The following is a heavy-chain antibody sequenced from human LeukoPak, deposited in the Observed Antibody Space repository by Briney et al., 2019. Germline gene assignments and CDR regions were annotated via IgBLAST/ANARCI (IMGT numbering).Heavy chain of an antibody. CDR1: GGSISSGSYY. Sequence: SETLSLTCTVSGGSISSGSYYWSWIRQPAGKGLEWIGRIYTSGSTTYNSSLKSRVTISLDTSKNHFSLRLSSVTAADTAVYYCARDWEVGATGYYFDYWGQGTLVTVSS. J-gene: IGHJ4*02. V-gene: IGHV4-61*02. CDR2: IYTSGST. CDR3: ARDWEVGATGYYFDY. D-gene: IGHD1-26*01.